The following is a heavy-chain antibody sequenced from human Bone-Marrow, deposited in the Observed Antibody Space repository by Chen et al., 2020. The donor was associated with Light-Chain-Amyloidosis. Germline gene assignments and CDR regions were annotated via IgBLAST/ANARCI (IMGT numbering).Heavy chain of an antibody. CDR1: GGSISINSYY. Sequence: QLQLQESGPGLVRPSETLSLTCTVSGGSISINSYYWGWIRQPPGKGLEWIGGMSYSGSNYYSPSLKRRGTITVEKPKNQFSLRLNSVTAAETALYYWARMVGFWSGGSCYSAYFDYWGQGALVTVSS. J-gene: IGHJ4*02. CDR3: ARMVGFWSGGSCYSAYFDY. D-gene: IGHD2-15*01. CDR2: MSYSGSN. V-gene: IGHV4-39*01.